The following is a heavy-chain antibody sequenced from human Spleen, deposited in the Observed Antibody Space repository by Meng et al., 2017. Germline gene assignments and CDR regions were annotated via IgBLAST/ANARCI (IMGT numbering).Heavy chain of an antibody. Sequence: LKISCAASGFTFSNYAMHWVRQAPGKGLEWVSLISYDGRYKYYADSVKGRFTISRDNSKKTLYVQMNSLRAEDTAVYYCARGPIPVAGRLDYWGQGTLVTVSS. V-gene: IGHV3-30*04. J-gene: IGHJ4*02. CDR3: ARGPIPVAGRLDY. CDR2: ISYDGRYK. CDR1: GFTFSNYA. D-gene: IGHD6-19*01.